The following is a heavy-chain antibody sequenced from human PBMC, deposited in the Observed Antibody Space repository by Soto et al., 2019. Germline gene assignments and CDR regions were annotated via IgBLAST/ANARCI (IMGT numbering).Heavy chain of an antibody. CDR1: GFTFSSYS. D-gene: IGHD2-2*01. J-gene: IGHJ4*02. Sequence: GGSLRLSCAASGFTFSSYSMNWVRQAPGKGLEWVSSISSSSSYIYYADSVKGRFTISRDNAKNSLYLQMNSLRAEDTAVYYCARDLLGGPDIVVVPAGEGFWGQGTLVTVSS. CDR3: ARDLLGGPDIVVVPAGEGF. CDR2: ISSSSSYI. V-gene: IGHV3-21*01.